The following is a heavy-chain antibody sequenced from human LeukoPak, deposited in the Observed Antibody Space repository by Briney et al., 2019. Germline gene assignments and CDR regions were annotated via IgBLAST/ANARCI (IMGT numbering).Heavy chain of an antibody. CDR2: ISSYSSYT. CDR3: ARDRSGYCSGGTCYNFDY. V-gene: IGHV3-11*05. Sequence: PGGSLRLSCAASGFSFSDYYMSWIRQAPGQGLEWVSYISSYSSYTNHADSVKGRFTISRDNAKNSLYLQMNSLRAADTAVYYCARDRSGYCSGGTCYNFDYWGQGALVTVAS. CDR1: GFSFSDYY. J-gene: IGHJ4*02. D-gene: IGHD2-15*01.